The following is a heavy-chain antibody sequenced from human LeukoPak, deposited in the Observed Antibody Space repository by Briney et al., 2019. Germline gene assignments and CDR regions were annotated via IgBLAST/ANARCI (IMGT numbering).Heavy chain of an antibody. V-gene: IGHV1-2*02. CDR3: ARPGTLGYAGNYYYFDY. Sequence: ASVEVSCKASGYTFIGYYMHWVRQAPGQGLEWMGWINPNSGGTNYAQKFQGRVTMTRDTSISTAYMELSRLRSDDTAVYYCARPGTLGYAGNYYYFDYWGQGTLVTVSS. J-gene: IGHJ4*02. CDR1: GYTFIGYY. D-gene: IGHD1-26*01. CDR2: INPNSGGT.